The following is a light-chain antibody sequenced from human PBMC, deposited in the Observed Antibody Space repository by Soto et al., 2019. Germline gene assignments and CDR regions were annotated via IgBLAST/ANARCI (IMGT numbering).Light chain of an antibody. Sequence: ALTQPASVSGSPGQSIAISCTGTSSDVGGYNYVSWYQQHPGKAPKLMVYDVSNRPSGVSNRFSGSKSGNTASLTISGLQAEDEADYYCSSYTSSSTYVFGTGTKVTVL. CDR2: DVS. CDR3: SSYTSSSTYV. V-gene: IGLV2-14*01. J-gene: IGLJ1*01. CDR1: SSDVGGYNY.